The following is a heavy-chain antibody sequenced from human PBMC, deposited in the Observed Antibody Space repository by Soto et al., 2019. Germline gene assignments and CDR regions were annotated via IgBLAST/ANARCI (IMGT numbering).Heavy chain of an antibody. CDR3: SSPRGREGSGWYKAFDI. V-gene: IGHV1-46*01. CDR1: GYTFTSYY. D-gene: IGHD6-19*01. J-gene: IGHJ3*02. CDR2: INPSGGST. Sequence: ASVKVSCKASGYTFTSYYMHWVRQAPGQGLEWMGIINPSGGSTSYAQKFQGRVTMTRYTSTSTVYMKLSSLRSEDTAVYYCSSPRGREGSGWYKAFDIWGQGTMVTVSS.